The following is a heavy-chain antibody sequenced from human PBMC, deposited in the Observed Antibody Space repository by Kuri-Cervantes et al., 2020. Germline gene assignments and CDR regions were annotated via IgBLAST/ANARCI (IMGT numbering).Heavy chain of an antibody. CDR1: GYSIGTNYF. CDR3: ARHRYYYDSTGYYGYYFDY. D-gene: IGHD3-22*01. CDR2: IYHTGST. V-gene: IGHV4-38-2*01. Sequence: SQTLSLTCAVFGYSIGTNYFWDWIRQSPGKGLEWIGSIYHTGSTSYNPSLESRLTISLDTSKNQFSLKLSSVTAADTAVYYCARHRYYYDSTGYYGYYFDYWGQGTLVTVSS. J-gene: IGHJ4*02.